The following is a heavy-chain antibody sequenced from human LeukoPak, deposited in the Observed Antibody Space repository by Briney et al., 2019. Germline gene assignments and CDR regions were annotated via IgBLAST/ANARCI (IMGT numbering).Heavy chain of an antibody. Sequence: SETLSLTCAVYGGSFSGYYWSWIRQPPGKGLEWIGEINHSGSTNYNPSLKSRVTISVDTSKNQFSLKLSSVTAADTAVYYCARGHGSGANYWGQGTLVTVSS. CDR2: INHSGST. D-gene: IGHD3-10*01. J-gene: IGHJ4*02. CDR1: GGSFSGYY. V-gene: IGHV4-34*01. CDR3: ARGHGSGANY.